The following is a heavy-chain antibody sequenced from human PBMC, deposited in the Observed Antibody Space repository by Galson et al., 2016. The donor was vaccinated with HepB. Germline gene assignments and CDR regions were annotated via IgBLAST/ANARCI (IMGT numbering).Heavy chain of an antibody. V-gene: IGHV3-21*01. J-gene: IGHJ4*02. CDR2: ITTSSAYI. D-gene: IGHD5-12*01. Sequence: SLRLSCAASGFAFNAYAVNWVRQAPGKGLEWVAYITTSSAYIYHADSVKGRFIISRDNAKNSLYLQMNSLRAEDTAVYYCARGRGSAYDFDYWGQGTLVTVSS. CDR3: ARGRGSAYDFDY. CDR1: GFAFNAYA.